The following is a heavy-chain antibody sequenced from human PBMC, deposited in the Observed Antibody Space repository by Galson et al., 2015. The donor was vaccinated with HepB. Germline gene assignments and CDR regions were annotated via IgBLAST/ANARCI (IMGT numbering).Heavy chain of an antibody. CDR2: IIPMRGIT. CDR1: GGTFSNYA. J-gene: IGHJ6*03. CDR3: ARVADSSSTLRGSYYYYYMDV. Sequence: SVKVSCKASGGTFSNYAISWVRQAPGQGLEWMGGIIPMRGITNYAQRFQGRVTITADKSPTTAYMELSSLRSEDAAVYYCARVADSSSTLRGSYYYYYMDVWGKGTTVTVSS. D-gene: IGHD6-13*01. V-gene: IGHV1-69*10.